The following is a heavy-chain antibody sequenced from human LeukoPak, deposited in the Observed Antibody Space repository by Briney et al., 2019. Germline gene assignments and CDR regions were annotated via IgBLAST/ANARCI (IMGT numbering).Heavy chain of an antibody. CDR2: INHSGST. CDR1: GGSFSGYY. D-gene: IGHD3-3*01. CDR3: ARVARAKLRFFDNYYYYMDV. V-gene: IGHV4-34*01. Sequence: PSETLSLTCAVSGGSFSGYYWSWIRQPPGQGLEWIGEINHSGSTNYNPSLKSRVTISVDTSKNQFSLKLSSVTAADTAVYYCARVARAKLRFFDNYYYYMDVWGKGTTVTVSS. J-gene: IGHJ6*03.